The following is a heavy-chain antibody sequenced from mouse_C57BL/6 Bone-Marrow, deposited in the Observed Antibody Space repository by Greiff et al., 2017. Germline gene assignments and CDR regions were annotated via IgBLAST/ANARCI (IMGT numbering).Heavy chain of an antibody. J-gene: IGHJ2*01. CDR1: GYAFSSSW. V-gene: IGHV1-82*01. D-gene: IGHD1-1*01. CDR3: AGGDITTVVADY. CDR2: IYPGDGDT. Sequence: VQLQQSGPELVKPGASVKISCKASGYAFSSSWMNWVKQRPGKGLEWIGRIYPGDGDTNYNGKFKGKATLTADKSSSTAYMQLSSLTSEDSAVYFCAGGDITTVVADYWGQGTTLTVSS.